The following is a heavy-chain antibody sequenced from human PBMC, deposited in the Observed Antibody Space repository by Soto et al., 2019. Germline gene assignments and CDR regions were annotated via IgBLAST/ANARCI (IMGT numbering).Heavy chain of an antibody. Sequence: PGGSLRLSCAASGFTFSSYGMHWVRQAPGKGLEWVAVISYDGSNKYYADSVKGRFTISRDNSKNTLYLQMNSLRAEDTAVYYCAKGTRFRIHVLVPAAIPFDYWGQGTLVTVSS. CDR1: GFTFSSYG. CDR2: ISYDGSNK. J-gene: IGHJ4*02. D-gene: IGHD2-2*01. V-gene: IGHV3-30*18. CDR3: AKGTRFRIHVLVPAAIPFDY.